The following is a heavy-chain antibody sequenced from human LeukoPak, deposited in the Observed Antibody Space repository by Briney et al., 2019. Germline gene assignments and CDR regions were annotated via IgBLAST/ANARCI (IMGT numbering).Heavy chain of an antibody. CDR3: ARGLAAAEPTWDY. D-gene: IGHD6-25*01. V-gene: IGHV3-48*01. Sequence: PGGSLRLSCAASGFTFSSYSMNWVRQAPGKGLEWVSYISSSSSTIYYADSVKGRFTISRDNAKNSLYLQMNSLRAEDTAVYYCARGLAAAEPTWDYWGQGTLVTVSS. J-gene: IGHJ4*02. CDR2: ISSSSSTI. CDR1: GFTFSSYS.